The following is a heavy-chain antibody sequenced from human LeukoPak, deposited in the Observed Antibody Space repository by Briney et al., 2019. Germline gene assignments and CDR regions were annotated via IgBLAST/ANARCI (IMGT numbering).Heavy chain of an antibody. CDR2: INPNSGGT. CDR1: GHTFTGYY. CDR3: AREGSMTTVTTSWFDP. D-gene: IGHD4-17*01. V-gene: IGHV1-2*02. Sequence: GASVKVSCKASGHTFTGYYMHWVRQAPGQGLEWMGWINPNSGGTNYAQKFQGRVTMTRDTSISTAYMELSRLRSDDTAVYYCAREGSMTTVTTSWFDPWGQGTLVTVSS. J-gene: IGHJ5*02.